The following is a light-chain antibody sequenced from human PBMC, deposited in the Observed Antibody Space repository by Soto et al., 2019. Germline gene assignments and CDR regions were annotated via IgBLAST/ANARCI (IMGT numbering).Light chain of an antibody. CDR2: KAS. CDR1: QSIGSW. CDR3: QQYSSYST. V-gene: IGKV1-5*03. Sequence: DIQMTQSPSTVSASVRDRVTITCRASQSIGSWLAWYQQKPGKAPDLLIYKASTLESGVPSRFSASGSGTEFTLTISGLQPDDFATYYCQQYSSYSTFGQGTKVDIK. J-gene: IGKJ1*01.